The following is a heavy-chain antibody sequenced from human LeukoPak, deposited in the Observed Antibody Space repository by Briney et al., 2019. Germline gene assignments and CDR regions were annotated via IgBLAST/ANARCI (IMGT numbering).Heavy chain of an antibody. CDR1: GGSISSYY. Sequence: PSETLSLTCTVSGGSISSYYWSWIRQPPGKGLEWIGYIYYSGSTNYNPSLKSRVTISVDTSKNQFSLKLSSVTAADTAVYYCARGKNQLRYYFDYWGQGTLVTVSS. V-gene: IGHV4-59*01. J-gene: IGHJ4*02. CDR3: ARGKNQLRYYFDY. CDR2: IYYSGST. D-gene: IGHD2-2*01.